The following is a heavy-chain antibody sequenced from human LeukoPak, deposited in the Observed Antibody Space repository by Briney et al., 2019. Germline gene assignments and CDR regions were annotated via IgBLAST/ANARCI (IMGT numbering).Heavy chain of an antibody. CDR2: ISGDGGST. CDR3: VRAGLRTTPYYFDY. CDR1: GFTFDDYA. V-gene: IGHV3-43*02. J-gene: IGHJ4*02. Sequence: GGSLRLSCAASGFTFDDYAMHWVRQAPGKGLEWVSLISGDGGSTYYADSVKGRFTISRDNSKNSLYLQMNSLKTEDTAVYFCVRAGLRTTPYYFDYWGQGTLVTVSS. D-gene: IGHD1-7*01.